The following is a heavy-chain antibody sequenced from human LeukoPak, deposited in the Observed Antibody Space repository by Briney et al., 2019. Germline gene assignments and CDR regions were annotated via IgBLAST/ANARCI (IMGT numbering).Heavy chain of an antibody. V-gene: IGHV3-11*01. CDR3: ARHHYYGSESYYLSVDFDY. CDR2: ISSSGSTI. J-gene: IGHJ4*02. D-gene: IGHD3-10*01. Sequence: GGSLRLSCAASGFTFSDYYMSWIRQAPGKGLEWVSYISSSGSTIYYADSVKGRFTISRDNAKNSLYLQMNSLRAEDTAVYYCARHHYYGSESYYLSVDFDYWGQGTLVTVSS. CDR1: GFTFSDYY.